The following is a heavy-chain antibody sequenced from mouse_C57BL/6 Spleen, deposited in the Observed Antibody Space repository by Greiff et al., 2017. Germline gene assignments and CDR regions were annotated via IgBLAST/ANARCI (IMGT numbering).Heavy chain of an antibody. CDR2: IDPSDSYT. D-gene: IGHD2-1*01. J-gene: IGHJ2*01. CDR1: GYTFTSYW. CDR3: ARGIYYGNYFDY. V-gene: IGHV1-69*01. Sequence: QVQLQQPGAELVMPGASVKLSCKASGYTFTSYWMHWVKQRPGQGLAWIGEIDPSDSYTNYNQKFKGKSTLTVDKSSSTAYMQLSSLTSEDSAVYYCARGIYYGNYFDYWGQGTTLTVSS.